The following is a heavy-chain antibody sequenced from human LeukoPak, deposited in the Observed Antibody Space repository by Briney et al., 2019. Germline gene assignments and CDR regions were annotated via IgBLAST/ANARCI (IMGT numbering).Heavy chain of an antibody. CDR2: IKSKIDGETT. V-gene: IGHV3-15*01. D-gene: IGHD3-10*01. Sequence: GGSLRLSCAASGFTFSNAWMSWVRQAPGKGPEWVGHIKSKIDGETTGYAAPVKGRFTISRDDSKNMLYLQMNSLKTEDTAVYYCTTELGLSFGVRYFDHWGQGTSATVSS. CDR1: GFTFSNAW. CDR3: TTELGLSFGVRYFDH. J-gene: IGHJ4*02.